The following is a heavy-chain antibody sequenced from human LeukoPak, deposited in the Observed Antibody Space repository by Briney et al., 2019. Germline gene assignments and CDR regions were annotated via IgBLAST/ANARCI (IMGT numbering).Heavy chain of an antibody. D-gene: IGHD3-22*01. CDR1: GFTFSSYS. Sequence: GGSLRLSCAASGFTFSSYSMNWVRQAPGKGLEWVSPISSSSSYIYYADSVKGRFTISRDNAKNSLYLQMNSLRAEDTAVYYCARDQVYAGLVITPHDYWGQGTLVTVSS. CDR3: ARDQVYAGLVITPHDY. CDR2: ISSSSSYI. J-gene: IGHJ4*02. V-gene: IGHV3-21*01.